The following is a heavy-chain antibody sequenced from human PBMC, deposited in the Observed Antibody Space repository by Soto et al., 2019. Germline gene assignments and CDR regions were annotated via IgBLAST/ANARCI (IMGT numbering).Heavy chain of an antibody. J-gene: IGHJ4*02. CDR2: IFPGDSDT. CDR1: GYSFINYW. Sequence: GESLKISCKGSGYSFINYWIGWVRQMPGKGLEWMGIIFPGDSDTRYSPSFQGQVTISVDKSINTAYLQWNSPKASDIAMYYCARLSGSWTPDYWGLGTLVTVSS. D-gene: IGHD6-13*01. V-gene: IGHV5-51*01. CDR3: ARLSGSWTPDY.